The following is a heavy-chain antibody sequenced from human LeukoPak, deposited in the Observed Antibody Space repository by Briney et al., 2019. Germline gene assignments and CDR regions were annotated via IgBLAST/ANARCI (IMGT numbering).Heavy chain of an antibody. Sequence: GGSLRLSCAASGFTFSSYSMNWVRQAPGKGLEWVSYISSSSSTIYYADSVKGRFTISRDNAKNSLYLQMNSLRAEDTAVYYCARVVAVSSYYFDYWGQGTLVTVSS. J-gene: IGHJ4*02. D-gene: IGHD5/OR15-5a*01. V-gene: IGHV3-48*01. CDR2: ISSSSSTI. CDR3: ARVVAVSSYYFDY. CDR1: GFTFSSYS.